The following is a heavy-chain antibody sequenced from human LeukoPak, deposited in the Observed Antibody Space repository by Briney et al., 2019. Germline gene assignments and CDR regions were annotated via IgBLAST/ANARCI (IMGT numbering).Heavy chain of an antibody. CDR2: IYHSGST. D-gene: IGHD6-13*01. J-gene: IGHJ5*02. V-gene: IGHV4-38-2*02. CDR3: ARQAPRRHSSSWYRLNYWFDP. Sequence: SETLSLTCTVSGYSISSGYYWGWIRQPPGKGLEWIGNIYHSGSTFYNPSLKSRVTISVDTSKNQFSLKLSSVTAADTAVYYCARQAPRRHSSSWYRLNYWFDPWGQGTLVTVSS. CDR1: GYSISSGYY.